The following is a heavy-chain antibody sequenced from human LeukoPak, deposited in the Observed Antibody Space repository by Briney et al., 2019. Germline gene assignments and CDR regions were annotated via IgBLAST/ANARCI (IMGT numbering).Heavy chain of an antibody. CDR2: IYTSGST. V-gene: IGHV4-4*07. CDR3: ARDDYGDYDAGWFDP. J-gene: IGHJ5*02. CDR1: GASVRSHY. D-gene: IGHD4-17*01. Sequence: SETLSLTCTVSGASVRSHYWSWLRQPAGKGLEWIGRIYTSGSTNYNPSLKSRVTMSVDTSKNQFSLKLSSVTAADTAVYYCARDDYGDYDAGWFDPWGQGTLVTVSS.